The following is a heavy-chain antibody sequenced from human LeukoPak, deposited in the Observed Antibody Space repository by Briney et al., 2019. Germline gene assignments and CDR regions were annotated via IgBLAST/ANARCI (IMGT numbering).Heavy chain of an antibody. J-gene: IGHJ4*02. V-gene: IGHV1-24*01. D-gene: IGHD3-3*01. Sequence: ASVKVSCKVSGYTLTELSMHWVRQAPGKGLEWMGGFDPEDGETIYAQKFQGRVTMTEDTSTDTAYMELSSLRSEDTAVYYCATDRTIFGVVIRDGDDYWGQGTLVTVSS. CDR1: GYTLTELS. CDR2: FDPEDGET. CDR3: ATDRTIFGVVIRDGDDY.